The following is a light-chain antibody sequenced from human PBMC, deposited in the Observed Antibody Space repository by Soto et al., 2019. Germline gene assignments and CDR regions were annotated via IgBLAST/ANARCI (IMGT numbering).Light chain of an antibody. V-gene: IGKV1-9*01. CDR1: HDISTY. CDR3: QQLNTLPFT. Sequence: DIQLTQSPSLLSASVGDRVTSTCRASHDISTYLAWYQQKPGKAPKLMIYEASTLQSGVPSRFSGSGSGTEFTLTISGLLPEDFATYHCQQLNTLPFTFGQGTRLEI. CDR2: EAS. J-gene: IGKJ5*01.